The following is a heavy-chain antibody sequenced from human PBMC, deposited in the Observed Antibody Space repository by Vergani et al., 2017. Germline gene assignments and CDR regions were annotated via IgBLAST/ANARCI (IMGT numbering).Heavy chain of an antibody. D-gene: IGHD3-10*01. CDR1: EFTFSNYA. J-gene: IGHJ4*02. Sequence: EVQLLESGGGLVQPGGSLRLTCAASEFTFSNYAMNWVRQAPGKGLEWVSGISGSGVSAYYTDSVKGRFTISRDNSKNMLFLQMNNLRTKDTAIYYCAXQYFVSGNYLFDYWGQGTLVTVSS. CDR3: AXQYFVSGNYLFDY. CDR2: ISGSGVSA. V-gene: IGHV3-23*01.